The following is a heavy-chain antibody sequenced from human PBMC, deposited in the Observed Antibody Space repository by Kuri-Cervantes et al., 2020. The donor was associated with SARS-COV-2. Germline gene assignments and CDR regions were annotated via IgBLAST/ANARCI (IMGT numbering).Heavy chain of an antibody. D-gene: IGHD3-3*01. CDR1: GGSFRLYY. V-gene: IGHV4-34*01. CDR2: ISDSGST. J-gene: IGHJ5*01. CDR3: ASSTPGVSNRVWSWFDS. Sequence: SETLSLTCAVSGGSFRLYYWSWIRQSPGKGLEWIGEISDSGSTNYNPSLKSRVTISLDKSKNQFSLDLTSVTAADTAVYFCASSTPGVSNRVWSWFDSWGQGTLVTVSS.